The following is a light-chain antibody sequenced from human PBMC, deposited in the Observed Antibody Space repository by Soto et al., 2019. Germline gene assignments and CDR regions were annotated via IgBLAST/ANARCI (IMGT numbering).Light chain of an antibody. CDR3: SSFTTRSTWV. V-gene: IGLV2-14*01. Sequence: QSVLTQPASVSGSPGQSITISCTGSSSDVGGYNYVSWYQQHPGKAPKLMIYEVSYRPSGISNRFSGSKSGNTASLTISGLQADDEADYYCSSFTTRSTWVFGGGTKLTVL. CDR1: SSDVGGYNY. CDR2: EVS. J-gene: IGLJ3*02.